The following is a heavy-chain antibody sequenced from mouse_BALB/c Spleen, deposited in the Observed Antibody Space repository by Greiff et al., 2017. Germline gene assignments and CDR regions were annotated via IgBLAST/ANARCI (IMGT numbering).Heavy chain of an antibody. D-gene: IGHD2-14*01. CDR2: INPSNGGT. CDR1: GYTFTSYY. CDR3: TRSRDYRYAWFAY. Sequence: QVHVKQSGAELVKPGASVKLSCKASGYTFTSYYMYWVKQRPGQGLEWIGEINPSNGGTNFNEKFKSKATLTVDKSSSTAYMQLSSLTSEDSAVYYCTRSRDYRYAWFAYWGQGTLVTVSA. J-gene: IGHJ3*01. V-gene: IGHV1S81*02.